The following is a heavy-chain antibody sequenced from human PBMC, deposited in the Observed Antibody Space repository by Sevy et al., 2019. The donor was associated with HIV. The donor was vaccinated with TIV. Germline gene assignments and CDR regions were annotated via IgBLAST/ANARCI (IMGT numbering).Heavy chain of an antibody. D-gene: IGHD5-12*01. V-gene: IGHV3-23*01. Sequence: GGSLRLSCAAPGFTFSSYAMSWVRQAPGKGLEWVSAISGSGGSTYYADSVKGRFTISRDNSKNTLYLQMNSLRAEDTAVYYCAKSRYDGYNQLFDYWGQGTLVTVSS. CDR2: ISGSGGST. CDR3: AKSRYDGYNQLFDY. J-gene: IGHJ4*02. CDR1: GFTFSSYA.